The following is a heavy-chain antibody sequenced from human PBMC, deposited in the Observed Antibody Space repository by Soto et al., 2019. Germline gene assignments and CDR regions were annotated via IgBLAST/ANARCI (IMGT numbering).Heavy chain of an antibody. CDR2: ISSSASHI. CDR1: GFSFSSYS. D-gene: IGHD2-15*01. Sequence: EVQLVESGGGLVKPGGSLRLSCAASGFSFSSYSMNWVRQAPGKGLEWVSSISSSASHINYADSVKGRFTISRDNAKKSLYLQMNSLRAEDTAVYYCARGYTGYCSGGTCYWFDPRGQGTLGTVSS. CDR3: ARGYTGYCSGGTCYWFDP. J-gene: IGHJ5*02. V-gene: IGHV3-21*01.